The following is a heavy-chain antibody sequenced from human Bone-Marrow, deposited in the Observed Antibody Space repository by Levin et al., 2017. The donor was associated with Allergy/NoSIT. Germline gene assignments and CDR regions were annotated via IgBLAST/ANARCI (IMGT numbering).Heavy chain of an antibody. Sequence: GESLKISCATSGFTFKNFDMNWVRQSPGKGLEWVAYISSDADTIYYADSVNGRFTISRDNARNSLFLQMDSLRVDDTAVYYCARDRDVYRPATSYFDSWGQGTLVTVSS. CDR1: GFTFKNFD. V-gene: IGHV3-48*03. CDR3: ARDRDVYRPATSYFDS. CDR2: ISSDADTI. D-gene: IGHD3-9*01. J-gene: IGHJ4*02.